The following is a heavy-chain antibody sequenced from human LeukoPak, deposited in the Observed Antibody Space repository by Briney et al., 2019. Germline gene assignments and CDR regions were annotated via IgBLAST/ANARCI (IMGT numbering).Heavy chain of an antibody. CDR2: IYYSGST. CDR3: AIGRYYDSSGYYYNWFDP. V-gene: IGHV4-59*01. J-gene: IGHJ5*02. Sequence: SETQSLTCTVSGGSISSYYWSWIRQPPGKGLEWIGYIYYSGSTNYNPSLKSRVTISVDTSKNQFSLKLSSVTAADTAVYYCAIGRYYDSSGYYYNWFDPWGQGTLVTVSS. D-gene: IGHD3-22*01. CDR1: GGSISSYY.